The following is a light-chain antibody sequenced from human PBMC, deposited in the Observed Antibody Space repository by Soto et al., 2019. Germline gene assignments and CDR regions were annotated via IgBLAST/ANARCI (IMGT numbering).Light chain of an antibody. J-gene: IGKJ1*01. CDR1: QSISRW. CDR2: AAS. CDR3: QQYDKYWT. V-gene: IGKV1-5*01. Sequence: DIQMTQSPSTLSASVRDRVTITCRASQSISRWLAWYQQKPGKAPKLLIYAASTLQSGVPSRFSGSESGTEFTLTITSLQADDFATYYCQQYDKYWTFGQGTKVDIK.